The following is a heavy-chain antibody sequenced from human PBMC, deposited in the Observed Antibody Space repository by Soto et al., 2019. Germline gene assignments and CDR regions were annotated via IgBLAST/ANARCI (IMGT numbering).Heavy chain of an antibody. CDR3: AREPLRGLRYFDWLLSYGMDV. D-gene: IGHD3-9*01. CDR1: GGSISSSNW. V-gene: IGHV4-4*02. CDR2: IYHSGST. J-gene: IGHJ6*02. Sequence: SETLSLTCAVSGGSISSSNWWSWVRQPPGKGLEWIGEIYHSGSTNYNPSLKSRVTISVDKSKNQFSLKLSSVTAADTAVYYCAREPLRGLRYFDWLLSYGMDVWGQGTTVTVSS.